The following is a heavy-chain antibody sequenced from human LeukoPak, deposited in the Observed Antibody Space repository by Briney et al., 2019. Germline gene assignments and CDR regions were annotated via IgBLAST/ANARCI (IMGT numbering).Heavy chain of an antibody. CDR2: ISGSGGST. CDR3: AKDRYPGYYDY. V-gene: IGHV3-23*01. Sequence: AGGSLRLSCAASGFTFSSYAMSWVRQTPGKGLEWVSTISGSGGSTYYADSVKGRFTISSDDSKNTLYLQMNSLRAEDTALYYCAKDRYPGYYDYWGQGTLVTVSS. CDR1: GFTFSSYA. J-gene: IGHJ4*02. D-gene: IGHD2/OR15-2a*01.